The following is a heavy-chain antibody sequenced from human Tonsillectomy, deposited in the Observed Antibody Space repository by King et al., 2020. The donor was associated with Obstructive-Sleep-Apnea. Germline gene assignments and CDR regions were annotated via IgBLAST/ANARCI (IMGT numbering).Heavy chain of an antibody. CDR1: GYTFTSYT. Sequence: QLVQSGAEVRKPGASVKVSCRSSGYTFTSYTVHWVRQAPGPSLEWMGLINAGNGDTKYSQGFQGRVTFTGDTSASTAYMELRSLRSEDTAVYFCAREYYYDSSGLQADNYDYYGMDGWGQGTTVTVSS. J-gene: IGHJ6*02. CDR3: AREYYYDSSGLQADNYDYYGMDG. V-gene: IGHV1-3*01. D-gene: IGHD3-22*01. CDR2: INAGNGDT.